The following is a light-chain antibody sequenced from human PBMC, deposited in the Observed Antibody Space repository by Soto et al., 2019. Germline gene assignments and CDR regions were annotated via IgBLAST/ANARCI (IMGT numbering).Light chain of an antibody. CDR2: GAS. Sequence: EIVMTQSPATLSVSPGERATLSRRASQSVSSNLAWYQQKPGRAPRLLIYGASTRATGIPARFSGSGSGTDFTLTITSLQSEDFAVYYCQQYNNPSTFGQGTKVEIK. CDR1: QSVSSN. CDR3: QQYNNPST. J-gene: IGKJ1*01. V-gene: IGKV3-15*01.